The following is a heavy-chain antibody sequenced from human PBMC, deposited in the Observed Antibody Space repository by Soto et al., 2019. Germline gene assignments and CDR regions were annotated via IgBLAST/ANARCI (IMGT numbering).Heavy chain of an antibody. Sequence: QVQLVESGGGVVQPGRSLRLSCAASGFTFSSYGMHWVRQAPGKGLEWVAVISYDGSNKYYADSVKGRFTISRDNSKNKLYLQMNSLRAEDTAVYYWAKGGLRFPDYGGQGPLVTVSS. J-gene: IGHJ4*02. CDR2: ISYDGSNK. CDR1: GFTFSSYG. D-gene: IGHD5-12*01. CDR3: AKGGLRFPDY. V-gene: IGHV3-30*18.